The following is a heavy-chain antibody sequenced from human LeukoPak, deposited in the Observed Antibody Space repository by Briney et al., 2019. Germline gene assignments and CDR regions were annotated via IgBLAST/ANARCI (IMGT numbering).Heavy chain of an antibody. CDR3: ARANLPAAGNLDY. CDR2: IRHKLNSYTT. J-gene: IGHJ4*03. Sequence: GGCLRLSCAASGFIFSDHYMDWVRQAPGKGLEWVGRIRHKLNSYTTEYAASVKGRFTFSRDDSKNSVYLQMNSLKNEDTAVYYCARANLPAAGNLDYWGKRTNVSSSS. D-gene: IGHD6-13*01. CDR1: GFIFSDHY. V-gene: IGHV3-72*01.